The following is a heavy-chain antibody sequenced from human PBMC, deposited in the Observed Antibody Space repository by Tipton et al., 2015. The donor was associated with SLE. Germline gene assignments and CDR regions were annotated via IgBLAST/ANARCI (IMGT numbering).Heavy chain of an antibody. J-gene: IGHJ3*02. CDR1: GGSISSYY. CDR2: IYDSGST. CDR3: ARPKSITMVRGLTTGPFDI. Sequence: TLSLTCTVSGGSISSYYWNWIRQTPGKGLEWIGYIYDSGSTNYNSSLESRVTISVDTSRSQFSLKLSSVTAADTAVYYCARPKSITMVRGLTTGPFDIWGQGTMVTVSS. V-gene: IGHV4-59*12. D-gene: IGHD3-10*01.